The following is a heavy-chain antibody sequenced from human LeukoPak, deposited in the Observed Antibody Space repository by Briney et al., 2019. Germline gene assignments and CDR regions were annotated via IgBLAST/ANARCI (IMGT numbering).Heavy chain of an antibody. V-gene: IGHV3-23*01. CDR2: ISGSGGST. Sequence: GGSLRLSCAASGFTFSSYDMNWVRQAPGKGLEWVSVISGSGGSTYYADSVKGRFTISRDNAKNSLYLQMNSLRVDDTAVYYCATADRGAFDIWGQGTMVIVSS. CDR3: ATADRGAFDI. CDR1: GFTFSSYD. J-gene: IGHJ3*02.